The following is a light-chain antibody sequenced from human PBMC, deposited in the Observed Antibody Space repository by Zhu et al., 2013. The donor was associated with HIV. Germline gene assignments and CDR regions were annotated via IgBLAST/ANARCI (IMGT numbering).Light chain of an antibody. Sequence: EIVLTQSPGTLSLSPGERATLSCRASQSVSDNYLAWYQQKPGQAPRLLIYATSTRATGISDRFSGSGSGTEFSLSITGVEPEDFGMYFCQRFGSSVTWTFGQGTKLEIK. J-gene: IGKJ1*01. CDR3: QRFGSSVTWT. CDR1: QSVSDNY. CDR2: ATS. V-gene: IGKV3-20*01.